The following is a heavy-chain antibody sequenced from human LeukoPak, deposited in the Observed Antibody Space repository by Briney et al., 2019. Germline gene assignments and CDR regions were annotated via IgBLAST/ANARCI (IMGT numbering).Heavy chain of an antibody. CDR1: GFTFSSYG. J-gene: IGHJ4*02. Sequence: GGSLRLSCAASGFTFSSYGMHWVRQAPGKGLEWVAVIWYDGSNKYYADSVKGRFTISRDNSKNTLYLQMNSLRAEDTAVYYCAREVQIAANFDYWGQGTLVTVSS. CDR2: IWYDGSNK. V-gene: IGHV3-33*08. CDR3: AREVQIAANFDY. D-gene: IGHD6-13*01.